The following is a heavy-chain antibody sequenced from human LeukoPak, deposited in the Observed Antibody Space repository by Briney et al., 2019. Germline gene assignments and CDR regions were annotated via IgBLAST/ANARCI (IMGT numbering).Heavy chain of an antibody. J-gene: IGHJ3*01. CDR1: DGSTTGYF. Sequence: SETLSLTCSVSDGSTTGYFWNWIRQPPGKGLEWIGYIYYSGSTNYNPSLKSRVTISVDTSKNQFSLKLSSVTAADTAVYYCARGQHYYDSSGYYSWGQGTMVTVSS. D-gene: IGHD3-22*01. CDR2: IYYSGST. V-gene: IGHV4-59*12. CDR3: ARGQHYYDSSGYYS.